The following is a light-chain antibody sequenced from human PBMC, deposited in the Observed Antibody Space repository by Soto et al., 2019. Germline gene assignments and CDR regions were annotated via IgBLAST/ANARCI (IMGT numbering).Light chain of an antibody. V-gene: IGKV1-9*01. CDR1: QGIGSY. CDR3: QQLNNYPLT. CDR2: AAS. J-gene: IGKJ4*01. Sequence: DIQLTQSPSFLSASLGDRVTITCRASQGIGSYLAWYQQKPGKAPRLLIYAASTLQSGVPSRFSGSGSDTEFTLTISSLQPEDFATYYRQQLNNYPLTFGGGTKVDIK.